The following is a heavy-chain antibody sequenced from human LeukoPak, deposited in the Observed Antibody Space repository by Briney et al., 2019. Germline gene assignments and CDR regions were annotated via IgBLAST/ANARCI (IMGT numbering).Heavy chain of an antibody. J-gene: IGHJ4*02. CDR3: ARDRTYSSSSVDY. CDR1: GFTLSSYA. D-gene: IGHD6-6*01. CDR2: ISGGGGST. Sequence: GGSLRLSCAASGFTLSSYAMSWVRQAPGKGLEWVSAISGGGGSTYYADSVKGRFTISRDNSKNTLYLQMNSLRAEDTAVYYCARDRTYSSSSVDYWGQGTLVTVSS. V-gene: IGHV3-23*01.